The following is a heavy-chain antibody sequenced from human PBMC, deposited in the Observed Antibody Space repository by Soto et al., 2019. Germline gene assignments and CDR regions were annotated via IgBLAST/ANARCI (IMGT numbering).Heavy chain of an antibody. CDR2: TYYRSKWYN. CDR1: GDSLSRNSAA. CDR3: VREKASGIPLWSLDE. Sequence: SQSLSLTNAISGDSLSRNSAALNCIRQSPSRGLEWLGRTYYRSKWYNDYAVSVKSRITINPDTSKNQFSLQLNSVTPEDTAVYYCVREKASGIPLWSLDEWGKGTQIT. J-gene: IGHJ4*02. D-gene: IGHD5-18*01. V-gene: IGHV6-1*01.